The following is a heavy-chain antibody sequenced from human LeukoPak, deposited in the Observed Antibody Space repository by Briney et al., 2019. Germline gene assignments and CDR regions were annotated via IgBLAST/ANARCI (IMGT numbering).Heavy chain of an antibody. CDR3: ARDRSHFDY. V-gene: IGHV3-23*01. Sequence: PGASLRLSCAASGFTFSNYAMSWVRQAPGKGLEWVSAISGSGGTTYYADSVKGRITNSRDNSKNTLYLQMNSLRAEDTAVYYCARDRSHFDYWGQGTLVTVSS. CDR1: GFTFSNYA. CDR2: ISGSGGTT. J-gene: IGHJ4*02.